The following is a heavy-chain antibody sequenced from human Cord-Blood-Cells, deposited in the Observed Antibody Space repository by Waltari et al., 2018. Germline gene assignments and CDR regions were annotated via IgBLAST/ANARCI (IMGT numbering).Heavy chain of an antibody. CDR3: ASHGDRNWGWIDY. V-gene: IGHV3-11*01. CDR1: GFPFGDYS. CDR2: ISSSGSTI. J-gene: IGHJ4*02. D-gene: IGHD7-27*01. Sequence: QVQLVESGGGLVKPGGSLRLSCPASGFPFGDYSLSGIRQAPGKGLEWVSYISSSGSTIYYADSVKGRFTISRDNAKNSLYLQMNSLRAEDTAVYYCASHGDRNWGWIDYWGQGTLVTVSS.